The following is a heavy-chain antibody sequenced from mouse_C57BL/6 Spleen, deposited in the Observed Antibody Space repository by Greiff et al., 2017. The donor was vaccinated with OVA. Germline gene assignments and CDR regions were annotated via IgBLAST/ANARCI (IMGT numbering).Heavy chain of an antibody. Sequence: QVQLQQSGAELVRPGASVTLSCKASGYTFTDYEMHWVKQTPVHGLEWIGAIDPETGGTAYNQKFKGKAILTADKSSSTAYMELRSLTSEDSAVYYGTRYSYYGNYDPYYYAMDYWGQGTSVTVSS. J-gene: IGHJ4*01. V-gene: IGHV1-15*01. CDR2: IDPETGGT. CDR1: GYTFTDYE. CDR3: TRYSYYGNYDPYYYAMDY. D-gene: IGHD2-1*01.